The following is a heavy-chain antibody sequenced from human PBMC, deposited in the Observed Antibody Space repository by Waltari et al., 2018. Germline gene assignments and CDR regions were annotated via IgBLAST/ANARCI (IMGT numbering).Heavy chain of an antibody. D-gene: IGHD6-13*01. CDR1: GFTFSTSW. CDR2: IKEDGSEK. CDR3: ATTAAVTFHY. Sequence: EVQLVESGGGLVQPGGSLRLSCAASGFTFSTSWIRWVRQAPGKGLEWVAIIKEDGSEKYYVDSVKGRFTISRDNAKNSLFLQMNSLTAADTAVYYCATTAAVTFHYWGQGTLVTVSS. V-gene: IGHV3-7*01. J-gene: IGHJ4*02.